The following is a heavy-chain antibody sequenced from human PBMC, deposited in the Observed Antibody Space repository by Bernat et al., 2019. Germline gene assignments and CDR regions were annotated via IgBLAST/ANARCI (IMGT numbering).Heavy chain of an antibody. Sequence: EVQLVESGGGLVKPGGSLRLSCAASGFTFSSYSMNWVRQAPGKGLEWVSSISSSSSYIYYADSVKGRFTISRDNAKNSLYLQMNSLRAEDTAVYYCARETLRRIFGAVDYYGMDVWGQGTTVTVSS. D-gene: IGHD3-3*01. V-gene: IGHV3-21*01. CDR2: ISSSSSYI. CDR1: GFTFSSYS. J-gene: IGHJ6*02. CDR3: ARETLRRIFGAVDYYGMDV.